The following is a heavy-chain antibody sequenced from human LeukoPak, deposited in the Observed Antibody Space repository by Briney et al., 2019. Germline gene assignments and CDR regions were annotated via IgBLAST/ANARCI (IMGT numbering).Heavy chain of an antibody. CDR1: GGSISSINYY. J-gene: IGHJ5*02. Sequence: SEALSLTCTVSGGSISSINYYWAWIRQPPGKGLEWIGSIYYGGSTYYNPSLKSRVTISVDTSKNQFSLKLSSVTAADTPVYYCASNPTYYDFWSTNYTQGWFDPWGQGTLITVSS. D-gene: IGHD3-3*01. CDR2: IYYGGST. CDR3: ASNPTYYDFWSTNYTQGWFDP. V-gene: IGHV4-39*01.